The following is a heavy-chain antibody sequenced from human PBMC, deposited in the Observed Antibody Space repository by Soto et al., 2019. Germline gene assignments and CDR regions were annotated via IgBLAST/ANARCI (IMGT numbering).Heavy chain of an antibody. CDR1: GFTFSRYW. V-gene: IGHV3-7*01. CDR2: IKQDGTEK. CDR3: ARGDTPMITGMDSFDI. Sequence: GGSLRLSCAASGFTFSRYWMNWVRQAPGTGLEWVANIKQDGTEKNYVDSVKGRFTISRDNARNSLYLQMDSLRAEDTAVYFCARGDTPMITGMDSFDIWGQGTMVTVSS. D-gene: IGHD5-18*01. J-gene: IGHJ3*02.